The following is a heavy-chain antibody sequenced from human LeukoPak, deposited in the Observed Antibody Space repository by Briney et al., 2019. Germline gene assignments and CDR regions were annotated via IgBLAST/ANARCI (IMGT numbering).Heavy chain of an antibody. Sequence: ASVNVSCKASGYTFTGYYMHWVRQAPGQGLEWMGWINPNSGGTNYAQKFQGRVTMTRDKSISTAYMELSRLRSDDTAVYHCARDPTSIRGVPPRPNWFDPWGQGTLVTVSS. CDR3: ARDPTSIRGVPPRPNWFDP. J-gene: IGHJ5*02. V-gene: IGHV1-2*02. CDR2: INPNSGGT. CDR1: GYTFTGYY. D-gene: IGHD3-10*01.